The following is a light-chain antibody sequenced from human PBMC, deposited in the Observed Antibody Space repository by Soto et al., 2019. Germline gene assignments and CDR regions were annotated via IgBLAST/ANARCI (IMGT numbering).Light chain of an antibody. CDR2: GAS. J-gene: IGKJ5*01. CDR1: QSVSSSY. CDR3: QQYGSSIT. V-gene: IGKV3-20*01. Sequence: EIVSTQSPGTLSLSPGERATLSCRASQSVSSSYLAWYQQKPGQAPGLLIYGASSRATGIPDRFSGSGSGTDFTLTISRLEHEDSAFYYCQQYGSSITFGQGTRLEIK.